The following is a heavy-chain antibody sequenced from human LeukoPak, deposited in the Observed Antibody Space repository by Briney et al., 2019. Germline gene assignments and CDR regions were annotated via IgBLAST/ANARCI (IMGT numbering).Heavy chain of an antibody. Sequence: PGGSLRLSCAASGFTFSSYAMSWVRQAPGKGLEWVSAISGSGGSTYYADSVKGRFTISRDNSKNTLYLQMNSLGAEDTAVYYCAKPPSKFYSNYHFDYWGQGTLVTVSS. CDR1: GFTFSSYA. D-gene: IGHD4-11*01. CDR3: AKPPSKFYSNYHFDY. J-gene: IGHJ4*02. CDR2: ISGSGGST. V-gene: IGHV3-23*01.